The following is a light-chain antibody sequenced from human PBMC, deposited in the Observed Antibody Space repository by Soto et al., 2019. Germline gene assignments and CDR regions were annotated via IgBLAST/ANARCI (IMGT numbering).Light chain of an antibody. CDR3: SSFTTSGTLL. CDR2: EVN. Sequence: QSVLTQPASVSGSPGQSITISCTGTSSDVGSYVYVSWYQQHPGKAPKLILYEVNNRPSGVSNRFSGSKSGNTASLTISGLQAEDEADYFCSSFTTSGTLLFGXGTKVTVL. CDR1: SSDVGSYVY. J-gene: IGLJ2*01. V-gene: IGLV2-14*01.